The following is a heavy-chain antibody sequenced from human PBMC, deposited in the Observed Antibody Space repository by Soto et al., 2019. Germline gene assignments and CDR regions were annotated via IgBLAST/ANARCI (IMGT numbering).Heavy chain of an antibody. CDR2: ISGSGGNT. CDR1: GFIFNNYA. V-gene: IGHV3-23*01. Sequence: DVKLLESGGGLVQPGGSLRLSCAASGFIFNNYAMNWVRQAPGKGLAWVSGISGSGGNTYYADSVKGRFAISRDKSNNTLYLQLSSLKAEDTAVYYCVKARSGWYLYYFDYWGQGTRVTVSS. J-gene: IGHJ4*02. CDR3: VKARSGWYLYYFDY. D-gene: IGHD6-19*01.